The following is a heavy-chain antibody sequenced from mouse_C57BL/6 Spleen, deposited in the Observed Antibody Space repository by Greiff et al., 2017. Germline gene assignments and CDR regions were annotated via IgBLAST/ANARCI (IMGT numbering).Heavy chain of an antibody. J-gene: IGHJ4*01. V-gene: IGHV6-3*01. CDR3: TGITRYYAMDY. Sequence: EVQLVESGGGLVQPGGSMKLSCVASGFTFSNYWMNWVRQSPEKGLEWVAQIRLKSDNYATHYAESVKGRFTISRDDSKSSVYLQMNNLRAEDTGIYYCTGITRYYAMDYWGQGTSVTVSS. D-gene: IGHD1-1*01. CDR1: GFTFSNYW. CDR2: IRLKSDNYAT.